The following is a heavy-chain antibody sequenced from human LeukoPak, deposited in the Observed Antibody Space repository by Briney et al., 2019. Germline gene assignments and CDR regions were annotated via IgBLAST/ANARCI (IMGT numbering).Heavy chain of an antibody. V-gene: IGHV3-30-3*02. Sequence: PGGSLRLSCAASGFTFSSYAMHWVRQAPGKGLEWVAVISYDGSNKYYADSVKGRFTISRDNSKNTVYVQMNSLRTDDTAMYYCAKDPRGYSLASMGEYFQHWGQGTLVIVS. CDR2: ISYDGSNK. CDR1: GFTFSSYA. J-gene: IGHJ1*01. CDR3: AKDPRGYSLASMGEYFQH. D-gene: IGHD5-12*01.